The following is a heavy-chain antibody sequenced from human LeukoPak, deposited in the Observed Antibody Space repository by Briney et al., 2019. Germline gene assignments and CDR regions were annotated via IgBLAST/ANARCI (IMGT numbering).Heavy chain of an antibody. Sequence: GGSLRLSCAASGFTFSNYWMSWVRQAPGKGLEWVANIKQDGREKYYVDSVKGRFTTSRDNAKNSLYLQMNSLSAEDTAVYYCARQPTISSYFDYWGQGTLVTVSS. CDR3: ARQPTISSYFDY. CDR1: GFTFSNYW. D-gene: IGHD3-9*01. CDR2: IKQDGREK. V-gene: IGHV3-7*01. J-gene: IGHJ4*02.